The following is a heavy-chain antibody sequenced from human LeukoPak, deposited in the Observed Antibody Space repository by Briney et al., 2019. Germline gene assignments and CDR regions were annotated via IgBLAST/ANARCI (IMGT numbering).Heavy chain of an antibody. CDR3: ARGLQEGATSRLDY. V-gene: IGHV4-34*01. CDR2: INHSGST. CDR1: GGSFSGYY. D-gene: IGHD1-26*01. J-gene: IGHJ4*02. Sequence: MPSETLSLTCAVYGGSFSGYYWSWIRQPPGKGLEWIGEINHSGSTNYNPSLKSRVTISVDTSKNQFSLKLSSVSAADTAVYYCARGLQEGATSRLDYWGQGTLVTVSS.